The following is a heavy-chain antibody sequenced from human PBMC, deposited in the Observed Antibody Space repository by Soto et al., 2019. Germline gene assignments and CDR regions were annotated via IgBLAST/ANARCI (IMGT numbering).Heavy chain of an antibody. CDR1: GFTFSSYA. Sequence: QVQLVESGGGVVQPGRSLRLSCAASGFTFSSYAMHWVRQVPGKGLEWVAVISYDGSNKYYADSVKSRFTISRDNSKNTLYLQMNSMRAEDTAVYYCARPLWRDDYNWGYFDLWGGGTLVTFSS. J-gene: IGHJ2*01. V-gene: IGHV3-30-3*01. CDR2: ISYDGSNK. D-gene: IGHD4-4*01. CDR3: ARPLWRDDYNWGYFDL.